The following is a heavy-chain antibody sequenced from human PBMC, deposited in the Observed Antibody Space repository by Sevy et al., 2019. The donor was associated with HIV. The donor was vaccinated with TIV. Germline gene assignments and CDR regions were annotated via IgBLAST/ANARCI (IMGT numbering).Heavy chain of an antibody. CDR1: GFTFSSHW. CDR3: ARSKVGVGDAFDI. CDR2: LNYDGSYT. Sequence: GGFLRLSCAASGFTFSSHWMQWVRQAPGKGLVWVSRLNYDGSYTNYADSVKGRFTISRDNAKGTLYLQMNSLRAEDTALYYCARSKVGVGDAFDIWGQGTMVTVSS. J-gene: IGHJ3*02. D-gene: IGHD3-16*01. V-gene: IGHV3-74*01.